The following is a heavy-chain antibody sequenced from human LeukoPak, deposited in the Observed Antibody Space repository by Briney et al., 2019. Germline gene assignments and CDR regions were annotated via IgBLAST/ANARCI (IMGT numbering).Heavy chain of an antibody. J-gene: IGHJ4*02. V-gene: IGHV3-11*06. Sequence: PGGSLRLSCAASGFTFSDYYMSWIRQAPGKGLEWVSSISASSSFIYYADSLKGRFTISRDNAKNSLYLQMNSLRAEDTAVFYCARGYCSRTSCEDFDYWGQGTLVTVSS. D-gene: IGHD2-2*01. CDR1: GFTFSDYY. CDR3: ARGYCSRTSCEDFDY. CDR2: ISASSSFI.